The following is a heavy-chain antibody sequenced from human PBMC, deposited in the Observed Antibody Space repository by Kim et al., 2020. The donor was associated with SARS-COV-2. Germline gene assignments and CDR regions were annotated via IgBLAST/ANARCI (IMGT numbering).Heavy chain of an antibody. CDR3: AREVVGHIVVVTGDAFDI. D-gene: IGHD2-21*02. Sequence: ASVKVSCKASGYTFTSYYMHWVRQAPGQGLEWMGIINPSGGSTSYTQKFQGRVTMTRDTSTSTVYMELSSLRSEDTAVYYCAREVVGHIVVVTGDAFDIWGQGTMVTVSS. CDR2: INPSGGST. CDR1: GYTFTSYY. J-gene: IGHJ3*02. V-gene: IGHV1-46*01.